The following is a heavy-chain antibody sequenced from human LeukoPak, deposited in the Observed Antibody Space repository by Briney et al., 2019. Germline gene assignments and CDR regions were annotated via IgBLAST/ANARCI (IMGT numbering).Heavy chain of an antibody. Sequence: SETLSLTCAVYGGSFSGYYWSWIRQPPGKGLEWIREINHSGSTNYNPSLKSRVTISVDTSKNQFSLKLSSVTAADTAVYYCARGRGYCGSGRGYWYFDLWGLGTLVTVSS. D-gene: IGHD3-10*01. CDR3: ARGRGYCGSGRGYWYFDL. CDR1: GGSFSGYY. CDR2: INHSGST. V-gene: IGHV4-34*01. J-gene: IGHJ2*01.